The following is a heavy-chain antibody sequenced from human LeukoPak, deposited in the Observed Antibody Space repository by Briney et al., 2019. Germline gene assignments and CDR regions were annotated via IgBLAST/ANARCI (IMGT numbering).Heavy chain of an antibody. Sequence: ASVKVSCKASGYTFTSYGISWVRQAPGQGLEWMGWISAYNGNTNYAQKLQGRVTMTTDTSTSTAYMELRSLRSDDTAVYYCARAVREPKTHNWFDPWGQGTLVTVSS. J-gene: IGHJ5*02. CDR2: ISAYNGNT. CDR1: GYTFTSYG. D-gene: IGHD1-26*01. V-gene: IGHV1-18*01. CDR3: ARAVREPKTHNWFDP.